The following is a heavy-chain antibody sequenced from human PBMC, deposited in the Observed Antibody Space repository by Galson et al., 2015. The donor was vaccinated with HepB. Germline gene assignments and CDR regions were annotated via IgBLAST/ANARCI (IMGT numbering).Heavy chain of an antibody. J-gene: IGHJ6*02. CDR2: IIPIFGTA. CDR3: ATSDIVVVPAAPYYYYGMDV. Sequence: QSGAEVKNPGESLKISCKASGGTFSSYAISWVRQAPGQGLEWMGGIIPIFGTANYAQRFQGRVTITADESTSTAYMELSSLRSEDTAVYYCATSDIVVVPAAPYYYYGMDVWGQGTTVTVSS. CDR1: GGTFSSYA. V-gene: IGHV1-69*01. D-gene: IGHD2-2*01.